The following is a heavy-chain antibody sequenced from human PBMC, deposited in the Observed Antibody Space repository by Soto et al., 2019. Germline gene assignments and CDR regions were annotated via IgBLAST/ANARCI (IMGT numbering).Heavy chain of an antibody. CDR1: GYPSTNYA. D-gene: IGHD6-13*01. Sequence: ASVKVSCKASGYPSTNYAMDWVRQAPGQRLEWMGWINVGNGNTKYSQNFQGRVTITRDTSASTAYMELSSLRTEDTAVYYCANLAAAGASPYYYYMDVWGKGTTVTVSS. CDR3: ANLAAAGASPYYYYMDV. V-gene: IGHV1-3*01. J-gene: IGHJ6*03. CDR2: INVGNGNT.